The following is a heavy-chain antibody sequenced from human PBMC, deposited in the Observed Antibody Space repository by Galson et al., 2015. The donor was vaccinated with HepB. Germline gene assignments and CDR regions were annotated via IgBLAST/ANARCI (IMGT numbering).Heavy chain of an antibody. Sequence: SVKVSCKASGYTFTTFPMHWVRQAPGQSLEWMGYISAANGDTKYSQKFQDRVTITSDTSANTAFMELSNLNSEDTAVYYCARNASTGGFDFWDQGALVTVSS. CDR3: ARNASTGGFDF. CDR1: GYTFTTFP. J-gene: IGHJ4*02. CDR2: ISAANGDT. V-gene: IGHV1-3*01. D-gene: IGHD1-14*01.